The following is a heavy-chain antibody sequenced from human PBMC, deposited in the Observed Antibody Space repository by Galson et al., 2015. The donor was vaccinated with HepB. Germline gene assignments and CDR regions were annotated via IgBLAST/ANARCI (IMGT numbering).Heavy chain of an antibody. CDR1: GFTFSSYA. Sequence: SLRLSCAASGFTFSSYAMHWVRQAPGKGLEWVTVISYDGSNKYNADSVKGRFTVSRDNSKNTLYLQMNSLRPEDTALYYCARMGRVSLAPRIYYYGMDVWGQGTTVTVSS. CDR2: ISYDGSNK. V-gene: IGHV3-30-3*01. CDR3: ARMGRVSLAPRIYYYGMDV. D-gene: IGHD5/OR15-5a*01. J-gene: IGHJ6*02.